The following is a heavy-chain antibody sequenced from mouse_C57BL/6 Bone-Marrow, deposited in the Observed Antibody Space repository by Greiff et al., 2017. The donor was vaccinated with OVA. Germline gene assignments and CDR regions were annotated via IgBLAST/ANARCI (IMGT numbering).Heavy chain of an antibody. CDR2: IRSKSNNYAT. J-gene: IGHJ3*01. V-gene: IGHV10-1*01. D-gene: IGHD3-2*02. CDR3: VRHGAQAWFAY. CDR1: GFSFNTYA. Sequence: DVKLVESGGGLVQPKGSLKLSCAASGFSFNTYAMNWVRQAPGKGLEWVARIRSKSNNYATYYADSVKDRFTISRDDSESMLYLQMNNLKTEDTAMYYCVRHGAQAWFAYWGQGTLVTVSA.